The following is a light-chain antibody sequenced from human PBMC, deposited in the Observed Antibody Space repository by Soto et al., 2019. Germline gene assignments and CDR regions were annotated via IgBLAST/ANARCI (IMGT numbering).Light chain of an antibody. CDR1: QSVSSN. CDR2: GAS. V-gene: IGKV3-15*01. Sequence: EIVMTQSPATLSVSPGERATLSCRASQSVSSNLAWYQQNPGQAPRLLIYGASTRATGIPARFSGSGSGTAFTLTISNLQSEDFAVYSCQQYNNWPPWTFGQGTKVDIK. J-gene: IGKJ1*01. CDR3: QQYNNWPPWT.